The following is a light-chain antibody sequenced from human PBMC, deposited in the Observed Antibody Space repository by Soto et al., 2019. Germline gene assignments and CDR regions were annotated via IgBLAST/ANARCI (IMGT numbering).Light chain of an antibody. CDR1: QSVGDTY. CDR3: QQYGSSPPIT. J-gene: IGKJ5*01. V-gene: IGKV3-20*01. Sequence: EIVLTQSPGTLSLSPVERATLSCRASQSVGDTYLAWYQQKPGQAPRLLMYSTSIRATGIPDRFSGSGSGTDFTLTISRLEPEDFAVYYCQQYGSSPPITFGQGTRLEIK. CDR2: STS.